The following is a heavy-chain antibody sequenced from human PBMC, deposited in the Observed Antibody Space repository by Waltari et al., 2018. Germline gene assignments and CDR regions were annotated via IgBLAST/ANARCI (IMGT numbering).Heavy chain of an antibody. CDR3: ARVGVVSPQMDY. D-gene: IGHD3-3*01. Sequence: QVQLQESGPGLVKPSETLSLTCAVSGYSISSGYYWGWIRQPPGTGLELIWSIYYSGSTNYNPSLKSRVTISVDTSKNHFSLKLSSVTAADTAVYYCARVGVVSPQMDYWGQGTLVTVSS. J-gene: IGHJ4*02. CDR2: IYYSGST. V-gene: IGHV4-38-2*01. CDR1: GYSISSGYY.